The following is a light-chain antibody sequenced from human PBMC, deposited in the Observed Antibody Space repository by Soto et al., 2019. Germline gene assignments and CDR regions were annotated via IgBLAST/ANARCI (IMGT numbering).Light chain of an antibody. CDR3: QQSYSTSALT. CDR2: AAS. Sequence: DIQMTQSPSSLSASVGYRVTITFRASQSISSYLNWYQQKPGKAPKLLIYAASSLQSGVPSRFSGSGSGTDFTLTISSLQPEDFATYYCQQSYSTSALTFGGGTKVDIK. J-gene: IGKJ4*01. CDR1: QSISSY. V-gene: IGKV1-39*01.